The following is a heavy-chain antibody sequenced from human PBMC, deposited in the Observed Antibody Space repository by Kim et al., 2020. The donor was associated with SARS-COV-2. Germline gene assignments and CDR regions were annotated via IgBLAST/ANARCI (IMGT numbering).Heavy chain of an antibody. V-gene: IGHV3-49*03. CDR1: GFTFGDYA. CDR2: IRSKAYGGTT. Sequence: GGSLRLSCTASGFTFGDYAMSWFRQAPGKGLEWVGFIRSKAYGGTTEYAASVKGRFTISRDDSKSIAYLQMNSLKTEDTAVYYCTRKYCSGGSCYSPGDYYGMDVWGQGTTVTVSS. CDR3: TRKYCSGGSCYSPGDYYGMDV. J-gene: IGHJ6*02. D-gene: IGHD2-15*01.